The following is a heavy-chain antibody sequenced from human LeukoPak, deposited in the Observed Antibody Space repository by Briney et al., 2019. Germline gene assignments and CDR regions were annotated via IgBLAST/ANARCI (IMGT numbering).Heavy chain of an antibody. CDR3: AREFFSSPYFDY. Sequence: GGSLRLSCAASGFTFSSYSMNWVRQAPGKGLEWVSSISSSSSYIYYADSVKGRFTISRDNANNSLYLQMNSLRVEDTAVYYCAREFFSSPYFDYWGQGTLVTVSS. J-gene: IGHJ4*02. CDR2: ISSSSSYI. D-gene: IGHD6-13*01. CDR1: GFTFSSYS. V-gene: IGHV3-21*01.